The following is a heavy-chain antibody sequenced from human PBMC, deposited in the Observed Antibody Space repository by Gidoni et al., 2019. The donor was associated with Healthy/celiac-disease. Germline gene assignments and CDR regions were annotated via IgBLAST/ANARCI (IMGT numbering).Heavy chain of an antibody. CDR3: AKDARILGARKEMATIRNYWWYFDL. V-gene: IGHV3-23*01. J-gene: IGHJ2*01. D-gene: IGHD5-12*01. CDR1: GFTFSSYA. Sequence: EVQLLESGGGLVQPGGALRLLCAASGFTFSSYAMSWVRQAPGKGLEWVSAISGSGGSTYYADSVKGRFTISRDNSKNTLYLQMNSLRAEDTAVYYCAKDARILGARKEMATIRNYWWYFDLWGRGTLVTVSS. CDR2: ISGSGGST.